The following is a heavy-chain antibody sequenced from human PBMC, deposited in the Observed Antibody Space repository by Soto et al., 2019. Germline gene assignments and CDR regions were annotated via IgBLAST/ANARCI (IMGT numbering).Heavy chain of an antibody. Sequence: KPGGSLRLSCAASGFTFSDYNMGWIRQAPGKGLERISYISYSGSTVYYADSVEGRFTISRDNAKNSLFLQMNSLRAEDTAVYYCARDSRRGHVWGQGTTVTVSS. J-gene: IGHJ6*02. CDR1: GFTFSDYN. CDR3: ARDSRRGHV. V-gene: IGHV3-11*01. D-gene: IGHD3-10*01. CDR2: ISYSGSTV.